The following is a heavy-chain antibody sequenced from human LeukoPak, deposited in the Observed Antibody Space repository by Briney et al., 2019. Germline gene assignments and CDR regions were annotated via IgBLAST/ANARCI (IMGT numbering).Heavy chain of an antibody. CDR3: AKDIGSASYYYMDV. CDR2: ISWNSGSI. D-gene: IGHD3-10*01. Sequence: PGGSLRLSCAASGFTFDDYAMHWVRQAPGKSLEWVSGISWNSGSIGYADSVKGRFTISRDNAKNSLYLQMNSLRAEDTALYYCAKDIGSASYYYMDVWGQGTAVTVSS. CDR1: GFTFDDYA. J-gene: IGHJ6*03. V-gene: IGHV3-9*01.